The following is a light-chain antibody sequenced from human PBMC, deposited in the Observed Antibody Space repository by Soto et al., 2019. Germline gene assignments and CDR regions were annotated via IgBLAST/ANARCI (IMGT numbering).Light chain of an antibody. Sequence: DVQLTQSPSFMSASVGDRVSITCRASQGISTFLAWYQQHPGTAPKRLIYDASNLQSGVPSRFSGSGSGTDFTLTISSLQPEDFATYYCQHSYDTPLTFGGGTKVDIK. CDR2: DAS. CDR1: QGISTF. J-gene: IGKJ4*01. V-gene: IGKV1-9*01. CDR3: QHSYDTPLT.